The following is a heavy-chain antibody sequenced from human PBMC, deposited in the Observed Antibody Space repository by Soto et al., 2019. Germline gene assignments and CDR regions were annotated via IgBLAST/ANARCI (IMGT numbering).Heavy chain of an antibody. V-gene: IGHV4-31*03. CDR1: GGSISSGGYY. CDR2: IYYSGST. Sequence: PSETLSLTCTVSGGSISSGGYYWSWIRQHPGKGLEWIGYIYYSGSTYYNPSLKSRVTISVDTSKNQFSLKLSSVTAADTDVYYCPRDQWNSAHFDYWGQGILVT. D-gene: IGHD1-7*01. CDR3: PRDQWNSAHFDY. J-gene: IGHJ4*02.